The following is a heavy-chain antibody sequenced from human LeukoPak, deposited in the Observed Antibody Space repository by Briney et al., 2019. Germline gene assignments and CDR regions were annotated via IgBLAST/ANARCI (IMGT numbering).Heavy chain of an antibody. V-gene: IGHV3-53*01. J-gene: IGHJ4*02. D-gene: IGHD2-21*02. CDR2: IYSGGIT. CDR1: GFTVSSKF. Sequence: GGSLRLSCAASGFTVSSKFMLWVRQAPGKGLEWVSVIYSGGITYYADSVKGRFTVSRDNSRNTMYLHMNSLKVEDTAVYYCAKDEVTSRGGLDYWGQGTLVTVSS. CDR3: AKDEVTSRGGLDY.